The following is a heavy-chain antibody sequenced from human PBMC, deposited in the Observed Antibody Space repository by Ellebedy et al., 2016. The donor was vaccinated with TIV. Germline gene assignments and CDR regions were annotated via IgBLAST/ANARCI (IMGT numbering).Heavy chain of an antibody. CDR2: ISYTGGT. J-gene: IGHJ4*02. D-gene: IGHD3-10*01. Sequence: MPSETLSLTCTVSGGSISSDYWSWVRQPPGKGLEWIGYISYTGGTNYNPSLKSRVTMSLDTSKNQLSLNLSSVTAADTALYYCARTMVRGVITHVFDYWGQGTLVTVSS. CDR1: GGSISSDY. V-gene: IGHV4-59*01. CDR3: ARTMVRGVITHVFDY.